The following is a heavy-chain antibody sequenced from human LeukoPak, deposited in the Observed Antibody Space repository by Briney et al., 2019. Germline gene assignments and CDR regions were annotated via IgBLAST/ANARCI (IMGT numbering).Heavy chain of an antibody. CDR1: GYTFTSYY. J-gene: IGHJ4*02. CDR3: AREGLYYYDSSGRPHYYFDY. D-gene: IGHD3-22*01. Sequence: ASVKVSCKASGYTFTSYYMHWVRQAPGQGLEWMGIINPSGGSTSSAQRFQGRVTMTRDTSTSTVYMELSSLRSEDTAVYYCAREGLYYYDSSGRPHYYFDYWGQGTLVTVSS. V-gene: IGHV1-46*01. CDR2: INPSGGST.